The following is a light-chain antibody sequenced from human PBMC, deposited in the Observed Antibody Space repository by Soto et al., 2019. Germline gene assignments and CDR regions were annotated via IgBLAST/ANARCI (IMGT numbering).Light chain of an antibody. Sequence: EIVMTQSPATLSVFPGERATLSCRASQSISTNLAWYQQKPGRAPRLLIYGASARATGITARFSGSGSGTEFTLTISSLQSEDFAVYYCHQYNNWPPYTFGQGTKLEIK. V-gene: IGKV3-15*01. J-gene: IGKJ2*01. CDR1: QSISTN. CDR2: GAS. CDR3: HQYNNWPPYT.